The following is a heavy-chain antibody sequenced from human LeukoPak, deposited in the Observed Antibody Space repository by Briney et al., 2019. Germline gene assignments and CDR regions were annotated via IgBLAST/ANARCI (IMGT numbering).Heavy chain of an antibody. Sequence: GGSLRLSCAASGFPFSFYGMHWVRQAPGKDLEGVAVIWYDGSNKYYTDSVKDRFTISRDNSKNTLYLQMNSLRAEDTAVYYCARVQGRYFGSGSYLGVDHWGQGTLVTVSS. CDR2: IWYDGSNK. CDR1: GFPFSFYG. CDR3: ARVQGRYFGSGSYLGVDH. D-gene: IGHD3-10*01. V-gene: IGHV3-33*01. J-gene: IGHJ4*02.